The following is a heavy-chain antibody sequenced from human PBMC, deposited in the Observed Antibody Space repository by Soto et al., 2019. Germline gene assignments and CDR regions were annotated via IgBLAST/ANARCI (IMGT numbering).Heavy chain of an antibody. Sequence: QVQLQESGPGLVKPSETLSLTCTVSGGSISSYYWSWIRQPPGKGLEWIGYINYSGSTNYNPSLKSRVTISVDTSKNQFSLKLSSGTAADTAVYYCARRREGVTTRGKYYYYGMDVWGQGTTVTVSS. CDR2: INYSGST. J-gene: IGHJ6*02. CDR1: GGSISSYY. CDR3: ARRREGVTTRGKYYYYGMDV. D-gene: IGHD4-17*01. V-gene: IGHV4-59*08.